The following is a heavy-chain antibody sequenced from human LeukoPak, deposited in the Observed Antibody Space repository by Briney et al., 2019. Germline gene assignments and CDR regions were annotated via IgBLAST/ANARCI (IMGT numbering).Heavy chain of an antibody. CDR3: AGTAAAWKYAYDI. D-gene: IGHD6-13*01. Sequence: PGRSLRLSCAASGFTVSSNYMSWVRQAPGKGLEWVSVIYSGDGTYYADSVTGRFTISRDNSKNTLYLQMNSLRAEDTAVYYCAGTAAAWKYAYDIWGRGTMVTVSS. V-gene: IGHV3-66*01. J-gene: IGHJ3*02. CDR2: IYSGDGT. CDR1: GFTVSSNY.